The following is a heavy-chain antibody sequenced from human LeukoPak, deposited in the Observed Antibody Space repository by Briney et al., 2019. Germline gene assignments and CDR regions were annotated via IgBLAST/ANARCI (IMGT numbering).Heavy chain of an antibody. V-gene: IGHV3-30-3*01. D-gene: IGHD4-17*01. CDR1: GFTVSSYA. Sequence: PGGSLRLSCAASGFTVSSYAIHWVRQAPGKGLEWVAVISYDGSNKYCADSVKGRFTISRDNSKNTLYLQMNSLRAEDTAVYYCATQEADYGDYFDYWGQGTLVTVSS. J-gene: IGHJ4*02. CDR3: ATQEADYGDYFDY. CDR2: ISYDGSNK.